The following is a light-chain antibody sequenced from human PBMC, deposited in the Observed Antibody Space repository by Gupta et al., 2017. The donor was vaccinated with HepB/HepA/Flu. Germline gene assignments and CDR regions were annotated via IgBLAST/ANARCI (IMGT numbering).Light chain of an antibody. CDR2: RSN. J-gene: IGLJ3*02. V-gene: IGLV10-54*04. CDR3: AAWDDSLSAWV. CDR1: TNNVGNQG. Sequence: QAGLTQPPSVSKALRQSATITCPGNTNNVGNQGAALLQQHQGRPPKLRSYRSNYRPSGISERFSASRSGITASLTITGLRPEDEADYYCAAWDDSLSAWVFGGGTKLTVL.